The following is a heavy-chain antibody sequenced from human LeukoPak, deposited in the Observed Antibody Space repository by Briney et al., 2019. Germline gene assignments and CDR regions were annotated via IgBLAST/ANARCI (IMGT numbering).Heavy chain of an antibody. CDR1: NYNFPNYW. J-gene: IGHJ5*02. V-gene: IGHV5-51*01. CDR3: ARRIYTSVWFDP. CDR2: IYPAGSET. D-gene: IGHD2-15*01. Sequence: GESLKISCKASNYNFPNYWIGWVRQMPGKGLEWMGIIYPAGSETIYSPSFEGQVTISVDKSTSTAYLQWSTLKTSDTAIYYCARRIYTSVWFDPWGQGTLVSVSS.